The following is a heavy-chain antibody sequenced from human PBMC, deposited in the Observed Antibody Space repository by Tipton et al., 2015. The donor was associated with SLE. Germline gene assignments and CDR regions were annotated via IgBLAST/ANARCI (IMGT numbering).Heavy chain of an antibody. CDR1: GGSFSGYY. CDR2: INHSGST. D-gene: IGHD3-22*01. J-gene: IGHJ4*02. CDR3: ARGPSYYYDSSGYYLDY. V-gene: IGHV4-34*01. Sequence: LRLSCAVYGGSFSGYYWSWIRQPPGKGLEWIGEINHSGSTNYNPSLKSRVTISVDTSKNQFSLKLSSVTAADTAVYYCARGPSYYYDSSGYYLDYWGQGTLVTVSS.